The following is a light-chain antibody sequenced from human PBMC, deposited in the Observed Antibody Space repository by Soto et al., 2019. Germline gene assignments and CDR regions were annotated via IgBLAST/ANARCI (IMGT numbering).Light chain of an antibody. Sequence: QSVLTQPPSASGTPGQRVTISCSGSSSGLEIKILNWYQHIPGKAPKLLIYNDDQRPSGVPDRFSGSRSGTSASLVIAGLRSEDGAEYYRAGWEDSLVSPVFGGGNKVTVL. CDR2: NDD. J-gene: IGLJ2*01. V-gene: IGLV1-44*01. CDR3: AGWEDSLVSPV. CDR1: SSGLEIKI.